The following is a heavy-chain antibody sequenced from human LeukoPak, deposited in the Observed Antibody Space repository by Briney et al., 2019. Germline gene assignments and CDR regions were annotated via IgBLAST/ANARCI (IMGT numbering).Heavy chain of an antibody. J-gene: IGHJ4*02. V-gene: IGHV4-59*01. D-gene: IGHD6-19*01. Sequence: PSETLSLTCTVSGGSISSYYWSWIRQPPGKGLEWIGYINYSGSTNYNPSLKSRVTISVDTSKNQFSLKLSSVTAADTAVYYCARGEAVAGIIDYWGQGTLVTVSS. CDR2: INYSGST. CDR1: GGSISSYY. CDR3: ARGEAVAGIIDY.